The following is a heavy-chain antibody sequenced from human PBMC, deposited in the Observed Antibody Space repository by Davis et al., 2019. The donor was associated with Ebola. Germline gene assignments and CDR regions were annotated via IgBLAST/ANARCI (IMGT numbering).Heavy chain of an antibody. J-gene: IGHJ6*02. CDR2: INPSGGST. CDR1: GYTFTSYY. D-gene: IGHD3-3*01. V-gene: IGHV1-46*01. Sequence: ASVKVSCKASGYTFTSYYMHWVRQAPGQGLEWMGIINPSGGSTSYAQKFQGRVTMTRDTSTSTVYMELSSLRSEDTAVYYCAREGVFPIFGVVTYYYYGMDVWGQGTTVTVSS. CDR3: AREGVFPIFGVVTYYYYGMDV.